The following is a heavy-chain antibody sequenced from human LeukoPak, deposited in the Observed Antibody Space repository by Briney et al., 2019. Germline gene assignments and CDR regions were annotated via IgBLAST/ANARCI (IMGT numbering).Heavy chain of an antibody. Sequence: ASVKVSCKASGYTFTSYGISWVRQAPGQGLEWMGWINPNSGGTNYAQKFQGWVTMTRDTSISTAYMELSRLRSDDTAVYYCARAERRSWLQFYFDYWGQGTLVTVSS. CDR1: GYTFTSYG. J-gene: IGHJ4*02. D-gene: IGHD5-24*01. V-gene: IGHV1-2*04. CDR3: ARAERRSWLQFYFDY. CDR2: INPNSGGT.